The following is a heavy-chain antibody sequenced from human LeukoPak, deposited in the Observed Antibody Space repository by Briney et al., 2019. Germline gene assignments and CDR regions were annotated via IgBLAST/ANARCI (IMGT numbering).Heavy chain of an antibody. CDR3: ARVPKSATSYFDY. CDR1: GFTFSSYS. CDR2: ISSSSSYI. J-gene: IGHJ4*02. D-gene: IGHD5-12*01. Sequence: GGSLRLSCAASGFTFSSYSMNWVRQAPGKGLECVSSISSSSSYIYYADSVKGRFTISRDNAKNSLYLQMNSLRAEDTAVYYCARVPKSATSYFDYWGQGTLVTVSS. V-gene: IGHV3-21*01.